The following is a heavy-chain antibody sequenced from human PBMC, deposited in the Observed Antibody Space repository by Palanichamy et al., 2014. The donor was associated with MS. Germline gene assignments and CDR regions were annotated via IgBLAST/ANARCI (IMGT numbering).Heavy chain of an antibody. CDR1: GFTFSTYS. CDR3: AKEDSEALDY. V-gene: IGHV3-21*01. J-gene: IGHJ4*02. CDR2: ISGSSTYI. Sequence: EVQLVESGGGPGQGLGGPVRLSCAASGFTFSTYSMNWVRQAPGKRLEWVSSISGSSTYIYHADSVKGRFTISRDNAKNSLYLQMNSLRAEDTAVYYCAKEDSEALDYWGQGTLVTVSS. D-gene: IGHD2-15*01.